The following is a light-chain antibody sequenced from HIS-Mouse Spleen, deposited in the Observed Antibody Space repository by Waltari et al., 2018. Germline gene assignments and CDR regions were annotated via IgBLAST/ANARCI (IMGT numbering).Light chain of an antibody. CDR2: DVS. Sequence: QTALTQPASVSGSPGQSITILCTGTSRYVGVYNYVSLYQQHPGKAPKLMLYDVSNRPSGVSNRFSGSKSGNTASLTISGLQAEDEADYYCSSYTSSSTYVFGTGTKVTVL. J-gene: IGLJ1*01. CDR3: SSYTSSSTYV. CDR1: SRYVGVYNY. V-gene: IGLV2-14*03.